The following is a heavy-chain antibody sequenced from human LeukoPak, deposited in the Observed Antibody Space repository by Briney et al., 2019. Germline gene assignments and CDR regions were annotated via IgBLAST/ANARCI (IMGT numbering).Heavy chain of an antibody. CDR3: ARNNAEYSIAVAGTGWFDP. Sequence: GSLRLSCAASGFTFSTYAMTWLRQAPGRGLGWVSFISSSSTYIYYADSVKGRFTISRDNAKNSLYLQMNSLRAEDTAVYYCARNNAEYSIAVAGTGWFDPWGQGTLVTVSS. CDR1: GFTFSTYA. CDR2: ISSSSTYI. D-gene: IGHD6-13*01. J-gene: IGHJ5*02. V-gene: IGHV3-21*01.